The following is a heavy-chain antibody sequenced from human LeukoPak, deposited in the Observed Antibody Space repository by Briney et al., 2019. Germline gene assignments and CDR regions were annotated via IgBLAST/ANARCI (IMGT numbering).Heavy chain of an antibody. CDR2: TYYSGST. V-gene: IGHV4-39*01. D-gene: IGHD4-17*01. CDR3: ARQKSNYGDYVELFDY. J-gene: IGHJ4*02. CDR1: GGSISSSSYY. Sequence: SETLSLTCTVSGGSISSSSYYWGWIRQPPGKGLEWIGSTYYSGSTYYNPSLKSRVAISVDTSKNQFSLKLSSVTAADTAVYYCARQKSNYGDYVELFDYWGQGTLVTVSS.